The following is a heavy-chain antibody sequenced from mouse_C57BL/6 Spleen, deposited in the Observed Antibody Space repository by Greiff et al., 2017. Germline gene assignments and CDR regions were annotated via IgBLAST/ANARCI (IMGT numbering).Heavy chain of an antibody. CDR3: ARDQVTTWYFDV. CDR2: ISDGGSYT. CDR1: GFTFSSYA. J-gene: IGHJ1*03. V-gene: IGHV5-4*01. Sequence: EVMLVESGGGLVKPGGSLKLSCAASGFTFSSYALSWVRQTPEKRLEWVATISDGGSYTYYPDNVKGRFTISRYNAKNNLYLQMSHLKSEDTAMYYCARDQVTTWYFDVWGTGTTVTVSS. D-gene: IGHD2-12*01.